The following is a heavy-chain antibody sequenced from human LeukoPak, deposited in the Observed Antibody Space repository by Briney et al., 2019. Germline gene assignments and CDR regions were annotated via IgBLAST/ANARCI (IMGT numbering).Heavy chain of an antibody. CDR1: GLTFSSYS. V-gene: IGHV3-48*01. CDR2: ISSFSGTI. CDR3: ARERGYSSSAFEI. Sequence: GGSLRLSCAASGLTFSSYSMNWVRQAPGKGLEWVAYISSFSGTIYYADSVKGRFTISRDNAKNSLYLQMNSLRAEDTAVYYCARERGYSSSAFEIWGQGTMVTVSS. D-gene: IGHD5-18*01. J-gene: IGHJ3*02.